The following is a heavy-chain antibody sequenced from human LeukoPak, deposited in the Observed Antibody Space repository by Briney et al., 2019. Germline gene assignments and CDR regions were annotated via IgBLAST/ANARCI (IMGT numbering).Heavy chain of an antibody. CDR1: GFTFRSYG. CDR3: AKDRAEDTASGHDY. CDR2: IRYDSTNK. V-gene: IGHV3-30*02. J-gene: IGHJ4*02. D-gene: IGHD5-18*01. Sequence: PGGSLRLSCKPSGFTFRSYGMHGVRRAPGKGLGGVAFIRYDSTNKYFADSVRARFTISRDNSMNTLYLQLNNLRADDTAGYFCAKDRAEDTASGHDYWGQGTRVTVSS.